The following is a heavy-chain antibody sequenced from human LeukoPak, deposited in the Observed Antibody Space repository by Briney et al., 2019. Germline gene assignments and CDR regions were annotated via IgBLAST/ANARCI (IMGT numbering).Heavy chain of an antibody. D-gene: IGHD3-10*01. V-gene: IGHV4-59*01. CDR3: ARESGELSWFDP. Sequence: PSETLSLTCTVSGGSIRSYYWSWIRQPPGKGLEWIAYIYYSGSTNYNPSLKSRVTISVDTSKNQFSLKLSSVTAADTAVYYCARESGELSWFDPWGQGTLVTVSS. CDR2: IYYSGST. J-gene: IGHJ5*02. CDR1: GGSIRSYY.